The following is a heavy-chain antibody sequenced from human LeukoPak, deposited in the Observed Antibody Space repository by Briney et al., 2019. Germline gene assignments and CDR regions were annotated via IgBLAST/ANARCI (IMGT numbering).Heavy chain of an antibody. V-gene: IGHV4-59*11. CDR2: IYYRGST. Sequence: PSESLSLTCTVSGRSIRSHYWSWIRHPPGKRLECIGYIYYRGSTNYNPALKSRVTMSVDTSKNQFSLRMSSVTAADTAVYYCARVLVGALRYCSGGACPFDLWGRGTLVTVSS. CDR1: GRSIRSHY. CDR3: ARVLVGALRYCSGGACPFDL. D-gene: IGHD2-15*01. J-gene: IGHJ2*01.